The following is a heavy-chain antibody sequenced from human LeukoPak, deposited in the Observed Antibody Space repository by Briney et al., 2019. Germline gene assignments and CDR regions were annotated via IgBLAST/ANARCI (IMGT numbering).Heavy chain of an antibody. J-gene: IGHJ4*01. Sequence: ASVKVSCKASGYTFTSYGISWVRQAPGQGLEWMGWITAYNGNRLYAQRFQGRITLTTDTSTSTSYMELRSLEYDDTAIYYCARDNDKVVDHWGQGTLVTVSS. D-gene: IGHD1-1*01. CDR2: ITAYNGNR. V-gene: IGHV1-18*01. CDR1: GYTFTSYG. CDR3: ARDNDKVVDH.